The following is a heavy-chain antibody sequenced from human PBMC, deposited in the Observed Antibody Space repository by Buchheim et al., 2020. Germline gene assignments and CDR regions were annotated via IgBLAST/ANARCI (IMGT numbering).Heavy chain of an antibody. CDR2: ISGSGGST. D-gene: IGHD2-15*01. V-gene: IGHV3-23*01. Sequence: EVQLLESGGGLVQPGGSLRLSCAASGFTFSSYAMSWVRQAPGKGLEWVSAISGSGGSTYYADSVKGRFTISRDNSTHTLSLQMNSLRAEDTAVYYCAKVPFLGYCSGGSCYNGGYYFDYWGQGTL. CDR3: AKVPFLGYCSGGSCYNGGYYFDY. CDR1: GFTFSSYA. J-gene: IGHJ4*02.